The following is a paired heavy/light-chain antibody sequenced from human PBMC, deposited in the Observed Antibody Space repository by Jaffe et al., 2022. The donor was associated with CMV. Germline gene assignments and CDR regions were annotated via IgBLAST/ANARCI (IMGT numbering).Light chain of an antibody. J-gene: IGKJ4*01. CDR2: HSS. Sequence: EIVLTQSPAITSLSPGERASLSCRASQSVRSYLAWYQQKPGQAPRLLIYHSSNRATGIPARFSGSGSGTDFTLTISSLESEDFAVYYCQQRSDWPLTFGGGTKVEIK. CDR1: QSVRSY. CDR3: QQRSDWPLT. V-gene: IGKV3-11*01.
Heavy chain of an antibody. D-gene: IGHD2-2*02. J-gene: IGHJ6*02. CDR1: GLSFRDYA. V-gene: IGHV3-49*03. Sequence: EVQLVESGGGLVEPGRSLRLSCSASGLSFRDYAVSWFRQAPGKGLEWVGFIRSKAYGGTTEYAASVKGRFNVSRDDSKSIASLQMNSLKTEDTAVYYCTVTPCYISCYYDMDVWGQGTTVTVSS. CDR2: IRSKAYGGTT. CDR3: TVTPCYISCYYDMDV.